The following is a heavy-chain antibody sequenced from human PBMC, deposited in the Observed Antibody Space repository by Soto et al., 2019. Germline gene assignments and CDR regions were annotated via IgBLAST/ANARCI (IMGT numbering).Heavy chain of an antibody. V-gene: IGHV1-8*01. Sequence: ASVKVSCKASGYTFTSYDINWVRQATGQGLEWMGWMNPNSGNTGYAQKFQGRVTMTRNTSISTAYMELSSLRSEDTAVYYCATDLGEPSYYYYGMDVWGQGTTVTVSS. CDR1: GYTFTSYD. CDR3: ATDLGEPSYYYYGMDV. D-gene: IGHD3-10*01. J-gene: IGHJ6*02. CDR2: MNPNSGNT.